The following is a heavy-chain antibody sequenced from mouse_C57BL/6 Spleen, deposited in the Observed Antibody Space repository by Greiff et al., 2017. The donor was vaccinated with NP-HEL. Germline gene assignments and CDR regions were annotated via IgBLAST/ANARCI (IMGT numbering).Heavy chain of an antibody. CDR3: ARSYYYGSSYRFAY. CDR2: INPNNGGT. D-gene: IGHD1-1*01. CDR1: GYTFTDYN. J-gene: IGHJ3*01. Sequence: VQLQQPGPELVKPGASVKMSCKASGYTFTDYNMHWVKQSHGKSLEWIGYINPNNGGTSYNQKFKGKATLTVNKSSSTAYMELRSLTSEDSAVYYCARSYYYGSSYRFAYWGQGTLVTVSA. V-gene: IGHV1-22*01.